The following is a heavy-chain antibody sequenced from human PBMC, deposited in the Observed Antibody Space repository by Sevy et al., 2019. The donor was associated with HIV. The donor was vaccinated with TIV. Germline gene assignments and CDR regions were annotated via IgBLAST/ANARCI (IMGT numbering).Heavy chain of an antibody. D-gene: IGHD4-17*01. V-gene: IGHV4-30-2*01. J-gene: IGHJ4*02. CDR1: GGSISSDSYS. CDR3: ASQTTMTRAHDY. Sequence: SETLSLTCAVSGGSISSDSYSWSWIRQPPGKGLEWIGYIYRSGSTYYSSSLKRRATMSIDRSTNQFSLRLGSLTAADMAMYYCASQTTMTRAHDYWGQGTLVTVSS. CDR2: IYRSGST.